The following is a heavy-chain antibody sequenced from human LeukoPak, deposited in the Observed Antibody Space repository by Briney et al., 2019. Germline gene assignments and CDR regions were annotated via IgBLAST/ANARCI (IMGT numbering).Heavy chain of an antibody. V-gene: IGHV4-59*01. CDR1: GGSISNYY. Sequence: PSETLSLTCTVSGGSISNYYWNWIRQPPGKGLEWIGYISFSGSTNYNPSLKSRVTISVDTSKNQFSLKLSSVTAADTAVYYCARDAAAAGTDYYYYMDVWGKGTTVTISS. J-gene: IGHJ6*03. CDR2: ISFSGST. D-gene: IGHD6-13*01. CDR3: ARDAAAAGTDYYYYMDV.